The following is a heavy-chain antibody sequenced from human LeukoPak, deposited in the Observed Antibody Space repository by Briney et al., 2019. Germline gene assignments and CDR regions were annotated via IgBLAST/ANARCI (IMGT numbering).Heavy chain of an antibody. V-gene: IGHV1-58*01. CDR1: GFTFTSSA. CDR2: IVVGSGNT. J-gene: IGHJ4*02. Sequence: SVKVSCKASGFTFTSSAVQWVRQARGQRLEWIGWIVVGSGNTNYAQKFQERVTITRDMSTSTAYMELSSLRSEDTAVYYCAASVWSRGIAAAGYGPLDYWGQGTLVTVSS. CDR3: AASVWSRGIAAAGYGPLDY. D-gene: IGHD6-13*01.